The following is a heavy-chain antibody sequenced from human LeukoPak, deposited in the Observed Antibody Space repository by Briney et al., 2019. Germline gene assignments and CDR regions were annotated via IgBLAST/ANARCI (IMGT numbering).Heavy chain of an antibody. CDR2: ISYDGSNK. D-gene: IGHD5-18*01. CDR1: GFTFSGYA. CDR3: ASGKYRYGDNWFDP. V-gene: IGHV3-30*04. Sequence: GGSLRLSCAASGFTFSGYAMHWVRQAPGKGLEWVAVISYDGSNKYYADSVKGRFTISRDNSKNTLYLQMNSLRAEDTAVYFCASGKYRYGDNWFDPWGQGTLVTVSS. J-gene: IGHJ5*02.